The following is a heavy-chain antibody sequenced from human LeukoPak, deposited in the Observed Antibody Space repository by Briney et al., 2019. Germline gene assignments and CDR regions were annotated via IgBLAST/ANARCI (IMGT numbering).Heavy chain of an antibody. CDR1: GFTFSNYA. CDR3: AKDLGRYRNNFFDY. CDR2: ISGSGGST. V-gene: IGHV3-23*01. Sequence: GGSLRLSCAASGFTFSNYAMTWVRQAPGKGLEWVSVISGSGGSTYHADSVKGRFTISRDNSKNTLYLQMNSLRADDTAVYYCAKDLGRYRNNFFDYWGQGNLVTVSS. J-gene: IGHJ4*02. D-gene: IGHD1-26*01.